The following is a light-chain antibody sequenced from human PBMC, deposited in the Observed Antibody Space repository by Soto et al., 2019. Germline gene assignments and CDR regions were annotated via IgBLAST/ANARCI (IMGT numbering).Light chain of an antibody. V-gene: IGKV1-5*01. J-gene: IGKJ1*01. Sequence: DIQMTQSPSTLSASVGDRVTITCRASQSISAWLAWYQQKPGKAPKLLIYDASILESGVPSRFSGSGSGTEFSLTIRSLKPDDFATYSCQQYSSYRTFGQGTKVDIK. CDR2: DAS. CDR3: QQYSSYRT. CDR1: QSISAW.